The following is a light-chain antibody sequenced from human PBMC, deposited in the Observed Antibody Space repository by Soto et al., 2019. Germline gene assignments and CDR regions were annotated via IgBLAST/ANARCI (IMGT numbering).Light chain of an antibody. Sequence: QSVLTQPPSASGAPGQTVTISCSGSSSNIGANSVNWYQQVPGKAPKFLISSNNQRPSGVPDRFSGSKSGTSASLAISGLQSEDEADYYCAAWDDTLDVFYVFGRGTKLTVL. CDR2: SNN. V-gene: IGLV1-44*01. J-gene: IGLJ1*01. CDR3: AAWDDTLDVFYV. CDR1: SSNIGANS.